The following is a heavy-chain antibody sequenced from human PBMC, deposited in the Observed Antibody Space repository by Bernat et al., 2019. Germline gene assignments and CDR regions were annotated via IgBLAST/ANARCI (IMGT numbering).Heavy chain of an antibody. J-gene: IGHJ4*02. V-gene: IGHV3-48*01. D-gene: IGHD2-8*01. Sequence: EVQLVESGGNLVQPGGSLRLSCAASGFSFSIYSMNWVRQTPGKGLEWLAYITGSSSTIHYADSVKGRFTISRDNAKNSLYLQMNSLRVEDTAVYYWATSNGHLDHWGQGILVTVSS. CDR1: GFSFSIYS. CDR2: ITGSSSTI. CDR3: ATSNGHLDH.